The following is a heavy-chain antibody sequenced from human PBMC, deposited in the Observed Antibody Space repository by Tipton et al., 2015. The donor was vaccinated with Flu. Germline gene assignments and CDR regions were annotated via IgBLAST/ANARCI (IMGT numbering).Heavy chain of an antibody. CDR2: IFHTGST. V-gene: IGHV4-38-2*02. J-gene: IGHJ5*02. CDR1: GDSIRSDYY. D-gene: IGHD4-11*01. Sequence: LRLSCTISGDSIRSDYYWGGLRQPPGKGLEWTGNIFHTGSTYHNPSLKSRVTISINTSKNQLSLKVFSVTAADTAVYYCARRDYSNYVSDPNNWFDPWGQGILVTVSS. CDR3: ARRDYSNYVSDPNNWFDP.